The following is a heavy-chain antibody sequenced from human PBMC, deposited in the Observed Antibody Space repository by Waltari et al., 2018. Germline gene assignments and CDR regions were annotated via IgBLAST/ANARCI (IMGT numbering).Heavy chain of an antibody. V-gene: IGHV3-33*01. CDR3: ARATDDLWRGYAMGPGWFDP. D-gene: IGHD3-16*01. J-gene: IGHJ5*02. CDR2: EWKNGCKK. CDR1: GFTFKNYG. Sequence: QVQLVASGGGVVQPGSSLRLSCIPSGFTFKNYGMHWVRQAPGKGVCGGAQEWKNGCKKNYPDSVKCRFTMLRYNAKNRLYLQMDSLRGDDTATYYCARATDDLWRGYAMGPGWFDPWGQGTLVSVSS.